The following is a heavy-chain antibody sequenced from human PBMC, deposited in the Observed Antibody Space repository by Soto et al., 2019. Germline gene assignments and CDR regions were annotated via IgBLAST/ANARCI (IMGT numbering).Heavy chain of an antibody. D-gene: IGHD1-1*01. Sequence: QVQLVESGGGVVQPGRSLRLSCVASGFSISRSAMHWVRQAPGKGLEWVAVIAYDGSNKWYADSAQGRFTISRDNSKNTQYLDISSLRAEDTAGYFRAIDLQAGDYNFNWFAHWCHGPMVTVSS. J-gene: IGHJ5*02. CDR1: GFSISRSA. CDR2: IAYDGSNK. V-gene: IGHV3-30-3*01. CDR3: AIDLQAGDYNFNWFAH.